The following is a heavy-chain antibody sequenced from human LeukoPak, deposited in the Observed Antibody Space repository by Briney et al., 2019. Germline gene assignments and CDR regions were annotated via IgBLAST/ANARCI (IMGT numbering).Heavy chain of an antibody. CDR2: FDPEDGET. V-gene: IGHV1-24*01. J-gene: IGHJ4*02. CDR3: ARGYGDYGNFDY. Sequence: GASVKVSCKVSGYTLTELSMHWVRQAPGKGLEWMGGFDPEDGETIYAQKLQGRVTMTTDTSTSTAYMELRSLRSDDTAVYYCARGYGDYGNFDYWGQGTLVTVSS. CDR1: GYTLTELS. D-gene: IGHD4-17*01.